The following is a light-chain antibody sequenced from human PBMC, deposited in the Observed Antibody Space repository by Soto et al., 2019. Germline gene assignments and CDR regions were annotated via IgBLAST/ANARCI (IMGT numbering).Light chain of an antibody. CDR2: DAS. CDR3: QQRDNWPIT. J-gene: IGKJ5*01. CDR1: QSIGSY. V-gene: IGKV3-11*01. Sequence: EIVLTQSPAILSLSPGERATLSCRASQSIGSYLTWYQQKPGQAPRLLIFDASKRATGIPATFSGSGSGADFTLTISSLEPEDFAVYYCQQRDNWPITFGQGTRLEIK.